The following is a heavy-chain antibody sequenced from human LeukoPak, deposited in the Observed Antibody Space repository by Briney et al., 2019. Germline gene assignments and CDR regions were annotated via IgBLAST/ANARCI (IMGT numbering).Heavy chain of an antibody. D-gene: IGHD3-10*01. CDR3: ARATYYYGSGSYSTWFDP. CDR1: GYTFTSYG. J-gene: IGHJ5*02. CDR2: ISAYNGNT. V-gene: IGHV1-18*01. Sequence: ASVKVSGKASGYTFTSYGISWVRQAPGQGLEWMGWISAYNGNTNYAQKLQGRVTMTTDTSTSTAYKELRSLRSDDTAVYYCARATYYYGSGSYSTWFDPWGQGTLVTVSS.